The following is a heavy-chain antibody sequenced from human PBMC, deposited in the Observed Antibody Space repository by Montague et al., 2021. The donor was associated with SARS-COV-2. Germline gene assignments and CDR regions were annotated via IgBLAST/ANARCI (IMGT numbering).Heavy chain of an antibody. CDR2: ITGTNNGI. Sequence: SLRLSCAGSGFTFSDFYINWVRQAPGKGLEWLSFITGTNNGIRYXDSVKGRFTASRDNAHSSVYLHLDSLTAEDTAVYYCARSLFYGSGGYFDFWGQGTLVAVSS. CDR1: GFTFSDFY. J-gene: IGHJ4*02. CDR3: ARSLFYGSGGYFDF. V-gene: IGHV3-11*03. D-gene: IGHD3-10*01.